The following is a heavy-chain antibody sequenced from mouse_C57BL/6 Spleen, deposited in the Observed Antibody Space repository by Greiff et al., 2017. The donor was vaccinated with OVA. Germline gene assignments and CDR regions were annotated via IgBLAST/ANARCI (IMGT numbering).Heavy chain of an antibody. Sequence: EVKLEESGPVLVKPGASVKMSCKASGYTFTDYYMNWVKQSHGKSLEWIGVINPYNGGTSYNQKFKGKATLTVDKSSSTAYMELNSLTSEDSAVYYCAREDYDYLYAMDYWGQGTSVTVSS. CDR3: AREDYDYLYAMDY. D-gene: IGHD2-4*01. CDR1: GYTFTDYY. V-gene: IGHV1-19*01. J-gene: IGHJ4*01. CDR2: INPYNGGT.